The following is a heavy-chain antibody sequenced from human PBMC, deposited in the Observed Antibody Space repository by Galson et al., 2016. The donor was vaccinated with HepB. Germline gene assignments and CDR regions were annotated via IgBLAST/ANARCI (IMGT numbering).Heavy chain of an antibody. D-gene: IGHD6-13*01. V-gene: IGHV3-33*01. CDR1: GFTFSSYG. J-gene: IGHJ4*02. Sequence: SLRLSCAASGFTFSSYGMHWVRQAPGKGLEWVALIWYGGSNKYYADSVKGRFTISRDNYKNTLDLQMNCLRAEDTSVYYCAREDSTIASASFDYWGQGTLVAGSS. CDR2: IWYGGSNK. CDR3: AREDSTIASASFDY.